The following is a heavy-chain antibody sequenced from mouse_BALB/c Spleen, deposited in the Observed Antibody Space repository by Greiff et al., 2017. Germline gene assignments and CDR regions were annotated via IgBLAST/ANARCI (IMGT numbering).Heavy chain of an antibody. V-gene: IGHV3-8*02. D-gene: IGHD1-1*01. CDR2: ISYSGST. Sequence: EVQRVESGPSLVKPSQTLSLTCSVTGDSITSGYWNWIRKFPGNKLEYMGYISYSGSTYYNPSLKSRISITRDTSKNQYYLQLNSVTTEDTATYYCARFYYYGSSYFDYWGQGTTLTVSS. CDR3: ARFYYYGSSYFDY. J-gene: IGHJ2*01. CDR1: GDSITSGY.